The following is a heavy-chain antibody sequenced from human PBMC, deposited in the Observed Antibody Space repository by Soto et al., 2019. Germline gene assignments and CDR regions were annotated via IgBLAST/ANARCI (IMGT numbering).Heavy chain of an antibody. Sequence: QVQLVQSGAEVKKPGASVKVSCKASGYTFTSYGISWVRQAPGQGLEWMGWISAYNGNTNYAQKLQGRVTMTTDTSTSTADMELRSLRSDDTAVYYCASKYSSSWLHGAFDIWGQGTMVTVSS. J-gene: IGHJ3*02. CDR1: GYTFTSYG. D-gene: IGHD6-13*01. CDR3: ASKYSSSWLHGAFDI. CDR2: ISAYNGNT. V-gene: IGHV1-18*01.